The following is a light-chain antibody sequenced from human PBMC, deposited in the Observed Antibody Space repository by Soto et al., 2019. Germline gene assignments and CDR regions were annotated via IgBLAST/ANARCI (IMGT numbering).Light chain of an antibody. CDR3: QQYNTWPPIT. J-gene: IGKJ5*01. CDR1: QSVNNN. CDR2: GAS. Sequence: EIVMTQSPATLSVSPGERVTLSCRASQSVNNNLAWYQQKPGQAPRLLIYGASIRATGIPARFSGSGSWTEFTLTISSLQSEDFAVYYCQQYNTWPPITFGQGTRLEIK. V-gene: IGKV3-15*01.